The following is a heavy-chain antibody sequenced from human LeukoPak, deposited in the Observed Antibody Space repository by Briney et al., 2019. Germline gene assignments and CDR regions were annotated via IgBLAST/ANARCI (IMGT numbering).Heavy chain of an antibody. Sequence: SGGSLRLSCTVSGFTLSSYEMSWIRQAPGKGLEWVSSIEYSETGTHYADSVKGRFTISRDNSKNTLYLQMNSLRAEDTAVYYCAKSRGVAGFDYWGQGTLVTVSS. V-gene: IGHV3-23*01. CDR1: GFTLSSYE. CDR2: IEYSETGT. CDR3: AKSRGVAGFDY. D-gene: IGHD6-19*01. J-gene: IGHJ4*02.